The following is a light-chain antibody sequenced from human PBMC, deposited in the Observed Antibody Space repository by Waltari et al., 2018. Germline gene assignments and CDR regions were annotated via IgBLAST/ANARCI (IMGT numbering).Light chain of an antibody. CDR3: SSFTTSHTLV. J-gene: IGLJ2*01. CDR1: SSDLGASPY. CDR2: NV. Sequence: QSALTQPASVSGSPGQSITISCAGSSSDLGASPYVSWYQQHPDKSPTPILPNVDRPSGVSNRLSGAKSGNTASLTISGLQAEDEGDYYCSSFTTSHTLVFGGGTKLTVL. V-gene: IGLV2-14*03.